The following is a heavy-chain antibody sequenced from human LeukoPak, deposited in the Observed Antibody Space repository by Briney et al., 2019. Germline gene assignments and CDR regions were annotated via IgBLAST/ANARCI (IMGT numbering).Heavy chain of an antibody. CDR1: GGSISSSSYY. Sequence: PSETLSLTCTVSGGSISSSSYYWGWIRQPPGKGLEWIGSIYYSGSTYYNPSLKSRVTISVDTSKNQFSLKLSSVTAADTAVYYCASGPWFGELLNWGQGTLVTVSS. CDR2: IYYSGST. D-gene: IGHD3-10*01. V-gene: IGHV4-39*01. J-gene: IGHJ4*02. CDR3: ASGPWFGELLN.